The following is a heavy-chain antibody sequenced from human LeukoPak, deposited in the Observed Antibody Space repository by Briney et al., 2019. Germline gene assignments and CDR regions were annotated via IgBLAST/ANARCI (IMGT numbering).Heavy chain of an antibody. V-gene: IGHV4-59*01. CDR2: IYYSGST. D-gene: IGHD2-2*01. Sequence: PSETLSLTCAVYGGSFSGYYWSWIRQPPGKGLEWIGYIYYSGSTNYNPSLKSRVTISVDTSKNQFSLKLSSVTAADTAVYYCARAREYQLLNYYFDYWGQGTLVTVSS. J-gene: IGHJ4*02. CDR3: ARAREYQLLNYYFDY. CDR1: GGSFSGYY.